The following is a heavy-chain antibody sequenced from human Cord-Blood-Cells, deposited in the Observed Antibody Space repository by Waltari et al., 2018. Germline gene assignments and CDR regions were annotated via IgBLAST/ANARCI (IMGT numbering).Heavy chain of an antibody. J-gene: IGHJ2*01. CDR1: GYTLTELS. V-gene: IGHV1-24*01. CDR3: ATDRYRRLAARPDWYVDL. CDR2: FNTEEGER. D-gene: IGHD6-6*01. Sequence: QVQLVQSGAEVKKPGASVKVSCKVSGYTLTELSMHWVRQAPGKGLGWMGGFNTEEGERIYAQKFQGRVTMTEDTSTDTAYMELSSLRSEDTAVYYCATDRYRRLAARPDWYVDLWGRGTLVTVSS.